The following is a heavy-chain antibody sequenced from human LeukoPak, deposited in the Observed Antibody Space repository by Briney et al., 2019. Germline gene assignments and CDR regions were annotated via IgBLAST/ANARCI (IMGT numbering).Heavy chain of an antibody. V-gene: IGHV1-46*01. CDR3: ARDLPDNWIPDH. Sequence: ASVKVSCKASGYTFTSYYMHWVRQAPGQGLEWMGIINPSGGSTSYAQKFQGRVTMTRDMSTSTVYMELSSLRSEDTAVYYCARDLPDNWIPDHWGQGTLVTVSS. CDR1: GYTFTSYY. D-gene: IGHD1-1*01. J-gene: IGHJ4*02. CDR2: INPSGGST.